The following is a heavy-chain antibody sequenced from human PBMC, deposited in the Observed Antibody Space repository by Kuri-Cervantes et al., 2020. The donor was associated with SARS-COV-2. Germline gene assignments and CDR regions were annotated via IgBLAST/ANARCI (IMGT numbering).Heavy chain of an antibody. J-gene: IGHJ1*01. Sequence: ASVKVSCKASGYTFTDYDINWVRQTPGEGLEWMGWMNPNSGNAGYAQKFQGRVTMTRDTSISTAYMELSSLRSEDTAIYFCARGLEYCTGTSCYNFWGQGTLVTVSS. CDR1: GYTFTDYD. CDR3: ARGLEYCTGTSCYNF. V-gene: IGHV1-8*02. D-gene: IGHD2-2*02. CDR2: MNPNSGNA.